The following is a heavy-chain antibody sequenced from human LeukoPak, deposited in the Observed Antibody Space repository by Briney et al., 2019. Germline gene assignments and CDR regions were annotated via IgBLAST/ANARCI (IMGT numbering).Heavy chain of an antibody. CDR3: ARGGGSFYHWFDP. V-gene: IGHV4-34*01. D-gene: IGHD1-26*01. CDR2: INHSGST. Sequence: PSETLSLTCAVYGGSFSGYYWSWIRQPPGKGLEWIGEINHSGSTNYNPSLKSRVTISVDTSKNQFSLKLSSVTAADTAVYYCARGGGSFYHWFDPWGQGTLVTVSS. J-gene: IGHJ5*02. CDR1: GGSFSGYY.